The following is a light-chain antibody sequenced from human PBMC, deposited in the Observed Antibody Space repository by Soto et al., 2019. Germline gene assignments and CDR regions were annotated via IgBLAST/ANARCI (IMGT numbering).Light chain of an antibody. Sequence: QSVLTQPASVSGSPGQSFTISCTGTSSDVGGYNYVSWYQQHPGKAPKLMIYEVSNRPSGVSNRFSGSKSDNTASLTISGLQAEDEADYYSSSYTSSRVFGTGTKVTVL. V-gene: IGLV2-14*01. CDR2: EVS. CDR3: SSYTSSRV. J-gene: IGLJ1*01. CDR1: SSDVGGYNY.